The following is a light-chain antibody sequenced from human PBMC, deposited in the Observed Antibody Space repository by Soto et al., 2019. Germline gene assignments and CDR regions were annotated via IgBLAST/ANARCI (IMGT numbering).Light chain of an antibody. Sequence: QLVLTQSSSASASLGSSVKLTCTLSSGHSSYIIGWHQQEPGKAPRYLMNLEGSGTYNKGSGVPDRFSGSSSGADRYLTISNLQFEDEADYYCETWDSNTRVFGGGTKVTVL. V-gene: IGLV4-60*02. CDR2: LEGSGTY. J-gene: IGLJ3*02. CDR3: ETWDSNTRV. CDR1: SGHSSYI.